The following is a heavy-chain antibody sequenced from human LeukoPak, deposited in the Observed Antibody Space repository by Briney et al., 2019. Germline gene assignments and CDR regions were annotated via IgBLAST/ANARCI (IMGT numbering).Heavy chain of an antibody. J-gene: IGHJ4*02. CDR2: IYYSGST. Sequence: PSETLSLTCTVSGGSISSGGYYWSWIRQHPGKGLEWIGYIYYSGSTYYNPSLKSRVTILVDTSKNQFSLKLSSVTAADTAVYYCARAPEYSEPYFDYRGQGTLVTVSS. CDR1: GGSISSGGYY. V-gene: IGHV4-31*03. CDR3: ARAPEYSEPYFDY. D-gene: IGHD2/OR15-2a*01.